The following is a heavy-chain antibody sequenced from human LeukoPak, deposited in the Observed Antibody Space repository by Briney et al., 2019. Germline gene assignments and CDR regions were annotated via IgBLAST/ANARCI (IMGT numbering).Heavy chain of an antibody. CDR1: GVSMRGAY. CDR3: ARGHYGDYGFNPTK. J-gene: IGHJ4*02. Sequence: ETLSLTCTVSGVSMRGAYWSWIRQPPGKGLEWIGYIYYSGSTYYNPSLKSRVTISVDTSKNQFSLKLSSVTAADTAVYYCARGHYGDYGFNPTKWGQGTLVTASS. CDR2: IYYSGST. V-gene: IGHV4-59*12. D-gene: IGHD4-17*01.